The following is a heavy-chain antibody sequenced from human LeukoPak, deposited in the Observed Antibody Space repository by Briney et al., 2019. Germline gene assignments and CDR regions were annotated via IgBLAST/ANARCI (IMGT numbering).Heavy chain of an antibody. CDR1: GGTFSTYA. CDR3: ARDRGVSSYYYYMDV. J-gene: IGHJ6*03. V-gene: IGHV1-69*05. CDR2: IIPIFGTA. Sequence: GSSVKVSCKASGGTFSTYAITWVRQAPGQGLEWMGGIIPIFGTANYAQKFQGRVTITTDESTSTAYMELSSLRSEDTAVYYCARDRGVSSYYYYMDVWGKGTTVTVSS. D-gene: IGHD3-16*01.